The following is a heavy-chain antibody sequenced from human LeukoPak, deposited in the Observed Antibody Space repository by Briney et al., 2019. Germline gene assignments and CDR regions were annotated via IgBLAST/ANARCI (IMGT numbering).Heavy chain of an antibody. V-gene: IGHV1-69*06. CDR2: IIPIFGTA. J-gene: IGHJ4*02. CDR1: GGTFSSYA. Sequence: GASVKVSCKASGGTFSSYAISWVRQAPGQGLEWMGGIIPIFGTANYAQKFQGRVTITADKSTSTAYMELSSLRSEDTAVYYCARGGGPTPDYGDYEGRGEYYFDYWGQGTLVTVSS. CDR3: ARGGGPTPDYGDYEGRGEYYFDY. D-gene: IGHD4-17*01.